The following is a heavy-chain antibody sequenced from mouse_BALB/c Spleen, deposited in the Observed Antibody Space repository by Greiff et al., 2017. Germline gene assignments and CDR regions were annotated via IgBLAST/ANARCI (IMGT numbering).Heavy chain of an antibody. Sequence: VQLKQSGPELMKPGASVKISCKASGYSFTSYYMHWVKQSHGKSLEWIGYIDPFNGGTSYNQKFKGKATLTVDKSSSTAYMHHSSLTSEDSAVYYCARGVGPWFAYWGQGTLVTVSA. J-gene: IGHJ3*01. CDR2: IDPFNGGT. CDR3: ARGVGPWFAY. CDR1: GYSFTSYY. V-gene: IGHV1S135*01. D-gene: IGHD1-3*01.